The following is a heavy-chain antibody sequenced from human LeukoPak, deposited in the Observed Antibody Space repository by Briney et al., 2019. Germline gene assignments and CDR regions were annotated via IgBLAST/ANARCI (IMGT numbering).Heavy chain of an antibody. J-gene: IGHJ6*02. Sequence: SETLSLTCAVSGGSISSSGYSWSWIRQPPGKGLEWIGYIYHSGSTYYNPSLKSRVTISVDRSKNQFSLKLSSVTAADTAVYYCARGSRRGMDVWGQGTTVTVSS. CDR3: ARGSRRGMDV. V-gene: IGHV4-30-2*01. CDR2: IYHSGST. CDR1: GGSISSSGYS.